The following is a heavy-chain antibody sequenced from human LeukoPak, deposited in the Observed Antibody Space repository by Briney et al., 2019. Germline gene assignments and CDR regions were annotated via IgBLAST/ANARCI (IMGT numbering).Heavy chain of an antibody. V-gene: IGHV4-4*07. J-gene: IGHJ4*02. CDR1: GGSISSYY. D-gene: IGHD1-26*01. CDR2: IYTSGST. CDR3: ASVRVVGAKGYYFDY. Sequence: SETLSLTCTVSGGSISSYYWSWIRQPAGKGLEWIGRIYTSGSTNYNPSLKSRVTISVDKSENQFSLKLSSVTAADTAVYYCASVRVVGAKGYYFDYWGQGTLVTVSS.